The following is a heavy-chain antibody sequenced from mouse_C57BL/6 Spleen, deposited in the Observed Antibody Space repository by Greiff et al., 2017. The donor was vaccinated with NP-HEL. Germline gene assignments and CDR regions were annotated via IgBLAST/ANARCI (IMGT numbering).Heavy chain of an antibody. V-gene: IGHV1-61*01. CDR1: GYTFTSYW. CDR3: AREGDGYYVGYFDV. J-gene: IGHJ1*03. CDR2: IYPSDSET. D-gene: IGHD2-3*01. Sequence: QVQLQQPGAELVRPGSSVKLSCKASGYTFTSYWMDWVKQRPGQGLEWIGNIYPSDSETHYNQKFKDKATLTVDKSSSTAYMQLSSLTSGDSAVDYCAREGDGYYVGYFDVWGTGTTVTVSS.